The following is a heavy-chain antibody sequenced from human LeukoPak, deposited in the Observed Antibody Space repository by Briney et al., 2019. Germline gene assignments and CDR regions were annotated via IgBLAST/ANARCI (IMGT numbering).Heavy chain of an antibody. V-gene: IGHV3-74*01. J-gene: IGHJ4*02. CDR3: ARDLPISDSSGYYLAY. D-gene: IGHD3-22*01. Sequence: GGSLRLSCAASGFIFSSKWIHWVRQAPGKGLEWDSGIDNGGSYTSYADSVKGRFTISRDNAKNTLYLQMNSLRAEDTAVYYCARDLPISDSSGYYLAYWGQGTVVTVSS. CDR1: GFIFSSKW. CDR2: IDNGGSYT.